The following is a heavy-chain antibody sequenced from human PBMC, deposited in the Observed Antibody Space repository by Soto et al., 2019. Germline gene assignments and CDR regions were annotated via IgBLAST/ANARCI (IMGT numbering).Heavy chain of an antibody. CDR2: INPSGGST. V-gene: IGHV1-46*01. J-gene: IGHJ5*02. CDR3: ARDREFYCSGGSCYSGVFDP. D-gene: IGHD2-15*01. CDR1: GYTFTIYY. Sequence: GASVKVSCKASGYTFTIYYMHWVRQAPGQGLEWMGIINPSGGSTSYAQKFQGRVTMTRDTSTSTVYMELSSLRSEDTAVYYCARDREFYCSGGSCYSGVFDPWGQGTLVTVSS.